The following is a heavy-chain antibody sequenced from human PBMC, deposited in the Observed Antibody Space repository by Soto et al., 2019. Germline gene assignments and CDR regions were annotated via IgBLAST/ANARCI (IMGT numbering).Heavy chain of an antibody. D-gene: IGHD5-12*01. V-gene: IGHV3-33*01. J-gene: IGHJ6*01. Sequence: GGSLRLSCEVSGFTFSRYGMHWVRQAPGKGLEWVAFIWYDGSNKNYGDSVKGRFTVSRDDLKNTVYLQMKSLRAEDTAVYYCARDLEFVDIVSTIVHPYSFSGMDVWGQGTTVTLSS. CDR1: GFTFSRYG. CDR3: ARDLEFVDIVSTIVHPYSFSGMDV. CDR2: IWYDGSNK.